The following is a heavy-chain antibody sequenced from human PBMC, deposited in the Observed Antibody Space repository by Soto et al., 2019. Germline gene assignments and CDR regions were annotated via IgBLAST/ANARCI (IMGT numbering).Heavy chain of an antibody. Sequence: PGGSLRLSCAACGFSFTSYEMHWVRQAPGRGLEWISYISTTGAGTHYADSVKGRFTISRDNARNSLSLRMDSLRVEDTAIYYCVRDLHEPLAADVLRVASWGLGTQVTVSS. CDR2: ISTTGAGT. CDR3: VRDLHEPLAADVLRVAS. D-gene: IGHD2-15*01. V-gene: IGHV3-48*03. CDR1: GFSFTSYE. J-gene: IGHJ4*02.